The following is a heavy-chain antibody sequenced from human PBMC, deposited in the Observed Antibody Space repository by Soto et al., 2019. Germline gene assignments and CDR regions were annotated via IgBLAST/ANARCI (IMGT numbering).Heavy chain of an antibody. Sequence: GGSLRLSCAASGFTFSDYYMSWIRQAPGKGLEWVSYISSSGSTIYYADSVKGRFTISRDNAKNSLYLQMNRLRAEDTAVYYCARDGVYDSSGYYYFDYWGQGTLVTVSS. D-gene: IGHD3-22*01. CDR1: GFTFSDYY. CDR3: ARDGVYDSSGYYYFDY. V-gene: IGHV3-11*01. CDR2: ISSSGSTI. J-gene: IGHJ4*02.